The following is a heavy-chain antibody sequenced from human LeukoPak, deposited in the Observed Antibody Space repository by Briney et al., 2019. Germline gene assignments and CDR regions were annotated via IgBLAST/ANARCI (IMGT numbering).Heavy chain of an antibody. Sequence: PGGSLRLSCAASGFTFNTYAMSWVRQAPGKGLEWVSAISGSGGSTYYADSVKGRFTISRDNSKNTLYLQMNSLRAEDTAVYYCARAHTIFGVYPGWFDPWGQGTLVTVSS. CDR2: ISGSGGST. D-gene: IGHD3-3*01. CDR1: GFTFNTYA. J-gene: IGHJ5*02. V-gene: IGHV3-23*01. CDR3: ARAHTIFGVYPGWFDP.